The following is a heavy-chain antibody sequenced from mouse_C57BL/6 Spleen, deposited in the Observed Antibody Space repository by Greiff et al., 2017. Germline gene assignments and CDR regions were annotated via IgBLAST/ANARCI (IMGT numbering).Heavy chain of an antibody. J-gene: IGHJ2*01. CDR1: GYAFTNYL. D-gene: IGHD4-1*01. Sequence: QVQLQQSGAELVRPGTPVKVSCKASGYAFTNYLIAWVKQRPGQGLEGIGVIIPGSGGINYNEMFKGKAPLTANKSSSTAYMRLSSLTSEDSAVYFCSRSGPARWDDWGQGTTLTVSS. CDR3: SRSGPARWDD. V-gene: IGHV1-54*01. CDR2: IIPGSGGI.